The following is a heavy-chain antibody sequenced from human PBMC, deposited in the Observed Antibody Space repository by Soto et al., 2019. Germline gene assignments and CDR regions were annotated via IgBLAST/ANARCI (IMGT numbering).Heavy chain of an antibody. Sequence: EVQLVESGGGLVQPGRSLRLSCAASGFTFDDYAMHWVRQAPGKGLEWVSGICWNSGSIGYADSVKGRFTISRDNAKNSLYLQMNSLRAEDTALYYCAKGAVAGHHFDYWGQGTLVTVSS. D-gene: IGHD6-19*01. V-gene: IGHV3-9*01. CDR1: GFTFDDYA. CDR2: ICWNSGSI. CDR3: AKGAVAGHHFDY. J-gene: IGHJ4*02.